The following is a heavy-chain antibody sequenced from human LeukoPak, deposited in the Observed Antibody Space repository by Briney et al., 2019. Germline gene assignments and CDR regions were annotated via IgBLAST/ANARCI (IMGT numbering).Heavy chain of an antibody. CDR2: IEYDERNQ. J-gene: IGHJ4*02. D-gene: IGHD2-15*01. CDR1: GFTFSRYG. Sequence: GGSLRLSCAASGFTFSRYGMHWFRQAPGKGLEWVTFIEYDERNQHYADSVKGRFTISRDNSKNTLFLLMDRLRAEDTAVYYCAKLACSGGSCYLGEVAHWGQGTLVTVSS. CDR3: AKLACSGGSCYLGEVAH. V-gene: IGHV3-30*02.